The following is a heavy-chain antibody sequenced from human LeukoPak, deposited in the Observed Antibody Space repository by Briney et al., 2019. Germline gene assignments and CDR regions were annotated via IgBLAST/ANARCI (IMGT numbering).Heavy chain of an antibody. V-gene: IGHV4-59*08. Sequence: PSETLSLTCTVSGGSISGYYWSWIRQPPGKGLEWIGYIFYTGSTNYNPSLKSRVTMSVETSKNQFSLQLSSVTAADTAVYYCVRHPYTSGAYYFDYWGQGTLVTVSS. CDR3: VRHPYTSGAYYFDY. J-gene: IGHJ4*02. CDR2: IFYTGST. D-gene: IGHD2-8*01. CDR1: GGSISGYY.